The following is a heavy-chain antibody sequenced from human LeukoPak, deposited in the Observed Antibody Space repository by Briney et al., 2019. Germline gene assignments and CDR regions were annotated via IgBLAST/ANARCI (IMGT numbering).Heavy chain of an antibody. CDR3: AKDLPPKDSSGWVSGYMDV. Sequence: PGGSLRLSCAPSGFLFSSNAMSGVRQAPGKGLEWVSAISGSGGSTYYADSVKGRFTISRDNSKNTLYLQMNSLRAEHTAVYYCAKDLPPKDSSGWVSGYMDVWGKGTTVTVSS. D-gene: IGHD3-22*01. V-gene: IGHV3-23*01. J-gene: IGHJ6*03. CDR2: ISGSGGST. CDR1: GFLFSSNA.